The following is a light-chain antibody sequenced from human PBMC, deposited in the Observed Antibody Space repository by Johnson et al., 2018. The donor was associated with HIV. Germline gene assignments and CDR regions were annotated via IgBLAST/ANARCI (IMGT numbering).Light chain of an antibody. CDR3: GTWDSSLSAGV. V-gene: IGLV1-51*02. J-gene: IGLJ1*01. CDR1: SSNIGNNY. Sequence: QAVLTQPPSVSAAPGQKVTISCSGSSSNIGNNYVSWYQQLPGTAPKLLIYENNKRPSGIPGLFSGSKSGPSATLGITGLQTGDEANYYCGTWDSSLSAGVFGTGTNVTVL. CDR2: ENN.